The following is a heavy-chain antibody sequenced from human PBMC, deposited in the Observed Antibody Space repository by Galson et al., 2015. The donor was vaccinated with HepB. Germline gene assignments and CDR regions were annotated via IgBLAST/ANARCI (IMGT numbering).Heavy chain of an antibody. Sequence: TLSLTCAVYGGSFSDYYWSWIRQPPGKGLEWIGEINHSGSTNDNPYLKSRITISVDTSKNQFSLKLTSVTAADAAVYYCARGPASVVYDYVWGSSRQPLYYLDSWGQGTLLTVSS. CDR3: ARGPASVVYDYVWGSSRQPLYYLDS. CDR2: INHSGST. D-gene: IGHD3-16*02. J-gene: IGHJ4*02. CDR1: GGSFSDYY. V-gene: IGHV4-34*01.